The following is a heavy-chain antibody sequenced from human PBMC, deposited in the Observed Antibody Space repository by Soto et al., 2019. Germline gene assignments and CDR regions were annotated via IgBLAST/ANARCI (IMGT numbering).Heavy chain of an antibody. J-gene: IGHJ5*02. CDR1: GFSVSTSCGD. D-gene: IGHD1-26*01. Sequence: TFSGFSVSTSCGDVGWIPQPPGKALEWLALIYWDDDKRYSPSLKSRLTITKDTSKNQVVLTMTNMDPVDTATYYCSHRLGPYYEADTWFDPWGRGTLVTVSS. CDR2: IYWDDDK. CDR3: SHRLGPYYEADTWFDP. V-gene: IGHV2-5*02.